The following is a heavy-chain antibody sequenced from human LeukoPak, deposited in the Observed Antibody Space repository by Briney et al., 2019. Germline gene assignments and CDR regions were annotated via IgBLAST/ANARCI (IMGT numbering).Heavy chain of an antibody. CDR3: ARDDGFSCYSY. CDR1: GFTFSSYA. J-gene: IGHJ4*02. Sequence: GGSLRLSCAASGFTFSSYAMHWVRQAPGKGLGWVAVISYDGSNKYYADSVKGRFTISRDNSKNTLYLQMNSLTVEDTAVYYCARDDGFSCYSYWGQGTLVTVSS. CDR2: ISYDGSNK. D-gene: IGHD3/OR15-3a*01. V-gene: IGHV3-30-3*01.